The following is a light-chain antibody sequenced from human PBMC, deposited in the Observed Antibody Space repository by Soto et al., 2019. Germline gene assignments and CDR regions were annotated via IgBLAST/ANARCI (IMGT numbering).Light chain of an antibody. CDR2: DVS. CDR1: SSNIGAGYD. J-gene: IGLJ1*01. CDR3: CSYAGSYTFV. V-gene: IGLV1-40*01. Sequence: QSVLTQPPSVSGAPGQRVTISCTGSSSNIGAGYDLHWYQQHPGKAPKLMIYDVSKRPSGVPDRFSGSKSGNTASLTISGLQAEDEADYYCCSYAGSYTFVFGTGTKVTVL.